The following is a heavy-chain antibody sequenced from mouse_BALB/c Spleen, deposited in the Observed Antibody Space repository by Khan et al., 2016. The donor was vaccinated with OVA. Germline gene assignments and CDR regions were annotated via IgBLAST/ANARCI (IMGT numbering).Heavy chain of an antibody. J-gene: IGHJ2*01. CDR1: GYSFTGYF. CDR2: ITPHIGET. CDR3: ARIYGSDFDY. D-gene: IGHD1-1*01. Sequence: VQLQQSGPELVKPGASVKISCKASGYSFTGYFMNWVMQSHGKSLAWIGRITPHIGETFYNPKFKGKATLTADEYSSPAHMELRSLASEDSAVYYCARIYGSDFDYWGQGTTLTVSS. V-gene: IGHV1-20*02.